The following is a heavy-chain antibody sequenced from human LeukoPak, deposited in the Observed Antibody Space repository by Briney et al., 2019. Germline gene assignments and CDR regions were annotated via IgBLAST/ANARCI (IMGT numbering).Heavy chain of an antibody. CDR2: IYYSGST. V-gene: IGHV4-59*01. D-gene: IGHD3-9*01. Sequence: PSETLSLTCTVSGGSISSYYWSWIRQPPGKGLEWIGYIYYSGSTNYNPSLKSRVTISVDTSKNQFSLKLSSVTAADTAVYYCASSRYFDWLEPPRSWFDPWGQGTLVTVSS. CDR3: ASSRYFDWLEPPRSWFDP. CDR1: GGSISSYY. J-gene: IGHJ5*02.